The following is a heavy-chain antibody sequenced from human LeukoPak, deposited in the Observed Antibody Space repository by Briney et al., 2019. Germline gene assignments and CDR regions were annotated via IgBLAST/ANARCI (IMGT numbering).Heavy chain of an antibody. J-gene: IGHJ4*02. Sequence: ASVKVSCKASGYTFTSYYMHWLRQAPGQGLEWMGIINPSGSSTSYVQKFQGRVTMTRDTSTSTVYMELNSLRSEDTAVYYCARDAANYYDSSGYYHYGGAYWGQGTLVTVSS. CDR3: ARDAANYYDSSGYYHYGGAY. D-gene: IGHD3-22*01. V-gene: IGHV1-46*01. CDR1: GYTFTSYY. CDR2: INPSGSST.